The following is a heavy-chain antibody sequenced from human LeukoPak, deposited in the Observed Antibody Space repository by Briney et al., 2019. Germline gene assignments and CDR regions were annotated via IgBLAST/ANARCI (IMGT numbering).Heavy chain of an antibody. J-gene: IGHJ4*02. CDR2: LSVGGGNT. CDR3: AKADSTSWYNNYVDG. Sequence: GRSPRLSCAASGFRFSSYAMTWVRQAPGNGLEWVSALSVGGGNTSYPSSVKARFPYSSPNSKYPLSLQMNRLRARDRAADCCAKADSTSWYNNYVDGWGQGALVTVSS. V-gene: IGHV3-23*01. D-gene: IGHD2-2*02. CDR1: GFRFSSYA.